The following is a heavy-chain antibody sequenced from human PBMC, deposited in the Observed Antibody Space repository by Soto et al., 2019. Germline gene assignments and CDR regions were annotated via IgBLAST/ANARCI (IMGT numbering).Heavy chain of an antibody. CDR1: GFTFSSYA. CDR3: ARSMTRDHYYGMDV. J-gene: IGHJ6*02. CDR2: ISYDGRNK. Sequence: QVQLVESGGGVVQPGRSLRLSCAASGFTFSSYAMHWVRQAPGKGLEWVAVISYDGRNKYYADSVKGRFTSSRDNSKNTLYLQMNSLRAEDTAVYYCARSMTRDHYYGMDVWGQGTTVTVSS. V-gene: IGHV3-30-3*01.